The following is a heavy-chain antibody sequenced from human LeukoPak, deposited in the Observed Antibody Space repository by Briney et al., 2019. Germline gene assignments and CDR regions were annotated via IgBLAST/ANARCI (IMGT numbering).Heavy chain of an antibody. Sequence: SGPTLVKPTQTLTLTCTFSGFSLSTGGVGVGWIRQPPGKALEWLALIYWNDDKRYSPSLKSRLTITKDTSKNQVVLTMTNMDPVDTATYYCAHERDIFGVVTTPRFDYWGQGTLVTVSS. CDR3: AHERDIFGVVTTPRFDY. CDR2: IYWNDDK. J-gene: IGHJ4*02. V-gene: IGHV2-5*01. CDR1: GFSLSTGGVG. D-gene: IGHD3-3*02.